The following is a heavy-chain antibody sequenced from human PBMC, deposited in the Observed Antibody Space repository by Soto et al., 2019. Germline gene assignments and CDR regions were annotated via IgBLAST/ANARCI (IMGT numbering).Heavy chain of an antibody. V-gene: IGHV1-18*01. J-gene: IGHJ6*02. D-gene: IGHD6-13*01. CDR2: ISPYNGRT. CDR3: GRCSNDSYVMDV. CDR1: CYIFTMYF. Sequence: ASVNVSFKASCYIFTMYFIALLRQVPGQGPEWMGCISPYNGRTNYAQNVKGRVVMTTDISTNTVYLELRSLRSDETAIYYCGRCSNDSYVMDVWGQGTTVTVSS.